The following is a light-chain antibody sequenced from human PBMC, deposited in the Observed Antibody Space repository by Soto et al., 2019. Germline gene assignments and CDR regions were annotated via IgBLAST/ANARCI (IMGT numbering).Light chain of an antibody. V-gene: IGKV1-17*01. CDR1: QGIGAD. Sequence: DIQMTQSPSSLSASVGDRVTITCRASQGIGADLGWYQQNPWKAPERLIYAASSLQSGVPSRFSGSGSGTEFTLTISSLQSEDFATYYCLQHNSYPRAFGQGTKVEI. J-gene: IGKJ1*01. CDR2: AAS. CDR3: LQHNSYPRA.